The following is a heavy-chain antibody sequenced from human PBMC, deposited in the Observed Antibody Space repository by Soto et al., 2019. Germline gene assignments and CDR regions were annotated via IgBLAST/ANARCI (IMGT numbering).Heavy chain of an antibody. CDR3: ARLRSGYSTGFDF. CDR1: GFTFSNHA. CDR2: LSSSGGGT. J-gene: IGHJ4*02. D-gene: IGHD3-3*01. Sequence: GGSLRLSCAASGFTFSNHAMSWVRQAPGKGLEWVSGLSSSGGGTYYADSVKGRFTISRDNSKNTLYLQMNSLRAEDAAFYYCARLRSGYSTGFDFWGLGTLVTVSS. V-gene: IGHV3-23*01.